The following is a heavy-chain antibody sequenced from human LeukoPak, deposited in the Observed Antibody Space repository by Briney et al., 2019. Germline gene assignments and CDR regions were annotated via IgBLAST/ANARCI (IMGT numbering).Heavy chain of an antibody. CDR1: GFPSDDYA. V-gene: IGHV3-9*02. CDR3: AKSGRKYYPVLGLDF. D-gene: IGHD1-26*01. J-gene: IGHJ4*02. Sequence: GGSLRLSCAASGFPSDDYAMHWVRQAPGKGQEWVSGISWHTGTTGYAESVKGRFTISSDSAKNSLYLQMDSLRVEDTALYYCAKSGRKYYPVLGLDFWGQGALVTVSS. CDR2: ISWHTGTT.